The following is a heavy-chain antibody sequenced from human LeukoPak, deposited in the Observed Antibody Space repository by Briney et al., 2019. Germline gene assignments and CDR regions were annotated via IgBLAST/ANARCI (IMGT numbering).Heavy chain of an antibody. CDR1: GLSFSGYY. V-gene: IGHV4-34*01. CDR3: ARGRRSRGPGRTDY. Sequence: SESLSLTCAVYGLSFSGYYWSWIRQAPGKGLEWVGEINHSGSTNHNPSLKSRLTISVDTSKNQSSLKLSSVPAADTAVYYCARGRRSRGPGRTDYWGQGTLVTVSS. J-gene: IGHJ4*02. D-gene: IGHD6-19*01. CDR2: INHSGST.